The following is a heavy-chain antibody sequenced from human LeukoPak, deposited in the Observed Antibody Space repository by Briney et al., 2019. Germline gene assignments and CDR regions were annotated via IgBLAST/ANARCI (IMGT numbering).Heavy chain of an antibody. CDR1: GGSFSGYY. D-gene: IGHD3-16*01. V-gene: IGHV4-34*01. Sequence: SETLSLTCAVYGGSFSGYYWSWIRQPPGKGLEWIGEINHSGSTNYNPYLKRRVTISVETSKNQFSLKLSSVTAADTAVYYCERSRLRRFAYWGQGTLVTASS. J-gene: IGHJ4*02. CDR3: ERSRLRRFAY. CDR2: INHSGST.